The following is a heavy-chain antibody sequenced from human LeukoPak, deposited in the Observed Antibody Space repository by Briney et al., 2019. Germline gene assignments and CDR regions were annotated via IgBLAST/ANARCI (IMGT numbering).Heavy chain of an antibody. CDR3: ARVSMVVTLNWFAR. J-gene: IGHJ5*02. D-gene: IGHD4-23*01. CDR2: ISAYNGNT. CDR1: GYTFTSYG. Sequence: GASVKVSCKASGYTFTSYGISWVRQAPGQGLEWMGWISAYNGNTNYAQKLQGRVTMTTDTSTSTAYMELRSLRSDDTAVYYCARVSMVVTLNWFARWGQGTLVTVSS. V-gene: IGHV1-18*01.